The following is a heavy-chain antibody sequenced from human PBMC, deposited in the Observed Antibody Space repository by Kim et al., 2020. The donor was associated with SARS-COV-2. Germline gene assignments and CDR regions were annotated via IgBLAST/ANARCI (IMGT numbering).Heavy chain of an antibody. Sequence: GGSLRLSCAASGFTFSSYAMNWIRQAPGKGLEWVSAISVNGGATYYADSVKGRFTISRDNSENTLNLQLNSLRAEDTAVYYCANAVGGSYANWGQGTLVTVSS. D-gene: IGHD1-26*01. V-gene: IGHV3-23*01. CDR2: ISVNGGAT. J-gene: IGHJ4*02. CDR3: ANAVGGSYAN. CDR1: GFTFSSYA.